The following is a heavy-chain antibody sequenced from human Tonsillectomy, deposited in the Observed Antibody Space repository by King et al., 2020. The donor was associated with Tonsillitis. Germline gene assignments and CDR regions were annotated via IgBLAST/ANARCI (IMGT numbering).Heavy chain of an antibody. V-gene: IGHV3-21*01. CDR2: ISSSSSYI. J-gene: IGHJ6*02. CDR1: GFTFSSYS. Sequence: VQLVESGGGLVKPGGSLRLSCAASGFTFSSYSMNWVRQAPGKGLEWVSSISSSSSYIYYADSVKGRFTISRDNAKNSLYLQMNSLRAEDTAVYYCARRAGCFIVATIPHGMDVWGQGTTVTVSS. CDR3: ARRAGCFIVATIPHGMDV. D-gene: IGHD5-12*01.